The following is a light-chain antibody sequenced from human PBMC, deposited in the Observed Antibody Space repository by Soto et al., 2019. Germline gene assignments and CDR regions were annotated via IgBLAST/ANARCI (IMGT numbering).Light chain of an antibody. CDR2: GNN. V-gene: IGLV1-40*01. J-gene: IGLJ1*01. Sequence: QSVLTQPPSVSGAPGQRVTISCTGGSSNIGAGNDAQWYQQLPGTAPKLLIFGNNNRPSGVPDRFSGSKSGTSASLAISGLQVVDEADYYCQSYDRSLRGYVFGTGTKLTVL. CDR3: QSYDRSLRGYV. CDR1: SSNIGAGND.